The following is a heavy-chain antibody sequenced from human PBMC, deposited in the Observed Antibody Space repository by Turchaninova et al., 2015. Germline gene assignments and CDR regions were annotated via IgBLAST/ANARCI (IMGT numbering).Heavy chain of an antibody. CDR1: GFTFSTYA. J-gene: IGHJ4*02. CDR2: ISYDGSNK. V-gene: IGHV3-30-3*01. D-gene: IGHD6-19*01. CDR3: ARDRYHSNGWYWYFDY. Sequence: QVQLVGSGGGVVRAGGVRRLSWAGSGFTFSTYAIHWVRQAPGKGLECVAVISYDGSNKYYADSVKGRFTISRDNSKNTLYLQMNSLRAEDTAVYYCARDRYHSNGWYWYFDYWGQGTLVTVSS.